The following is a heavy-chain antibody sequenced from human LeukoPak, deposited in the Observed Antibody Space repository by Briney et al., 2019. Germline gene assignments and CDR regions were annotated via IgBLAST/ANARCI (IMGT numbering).Heavy chain of an antibody. CDR1: GGTFSSYA. Sequence: SVKVSCKASGGTFSSYAISWVRQAPGQGPEWMGGIIPIFGTANYAQKFQGRVTITTDESTSTAYMELSSLRSEDTAVYYCARVRLLLRAFDIWGQGTMVTVSS. J-gene: IGHJ3*02. CDR3: ARVRLLLRAFDI. CDR2: IIPIFGTA. D-gene: IGHD3-22*01. V-gene: IGHV1-69*05.